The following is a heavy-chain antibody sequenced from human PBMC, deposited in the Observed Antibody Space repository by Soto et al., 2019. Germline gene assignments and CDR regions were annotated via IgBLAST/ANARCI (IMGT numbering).Heavy chain of an antibody. D-gene: IGHD2-15*01. J-gene: IGHJ5*02. CDR3: ARAGRRCSGGSCYFGWFVP. CDR1: GGSISSYY. CDR2: IYYSGST. Sequence: SETLSLTCTVSGGSISSYYWSWIRQPPGKGLEWIGYIYYSGSTNYNPSLKSRVTISVDTSKNQFSLKLSSVTAADTAVYYCARAGRRCSGGSCYFGWFVPWGQGTLVTVSS. V-gene: IGHV4-59*01.